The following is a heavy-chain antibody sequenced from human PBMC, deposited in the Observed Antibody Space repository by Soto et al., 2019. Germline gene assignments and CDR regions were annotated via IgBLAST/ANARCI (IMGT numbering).Heavy chain of an antibody. CDR3: ARHGEDTVTTYREDYYYGMDV. CDR1: GGSISTSNW. CDR2: VYRTGST. J-gene: IGHJ6*02. D-gene: IGHD4-17*01. Sequence: PSETLSLTCAVSGGSISTSNWWSWVRQPPGKGLEWFGEVYRTGSTNYNPSLESRLTISVDKSKNQFSLKLSSVTAADTAVYYCARHGEDTVTTYREDYYYGMDVWGQGTTVTVSS. V-gene: IGHV4-4*02.